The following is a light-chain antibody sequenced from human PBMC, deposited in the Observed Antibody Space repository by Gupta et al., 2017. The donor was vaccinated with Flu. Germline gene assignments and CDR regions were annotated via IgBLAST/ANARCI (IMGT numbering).Light chain of an antibody. J-gene: IGLJ2*01. V-gene: IGLV3-9*01. CDR3: QVWDSSTEV. CDR2: RVN. Sequence: GQGQTSGITCGGNNIENRNVHWYQEKPGQAPVLVIYRVNSRPAGMPGRFSGSNSGNTATLTIGGAQAGDEADYYCQVWDSSTEVFGGGTKLTVL. CDR1: NIENRN.